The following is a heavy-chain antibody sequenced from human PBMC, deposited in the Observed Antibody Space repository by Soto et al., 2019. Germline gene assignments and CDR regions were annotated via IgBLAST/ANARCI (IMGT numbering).Heavy chain of an antibody. D-gene: IGHD3-3*01. Sequence: GESLKISCKGSGYSFTSYWISWVRQMPGKGLEWMGRIDPSDSYTNYSPSFQGHVTISADKSISTAYLQWSSLKASDTAMYYCARHWAGTYYDFWSGPPKLYYYYGMDVWGQGTTVTVSS. CDR1: GYSFTSYW. CDR2: IDPSDSYT. J-gene: IGHJ6*02. CDR3: ARHWAGTYYDFWSGPPKLYYYYGMDV. V-gene: IGHV5-10-1*01.